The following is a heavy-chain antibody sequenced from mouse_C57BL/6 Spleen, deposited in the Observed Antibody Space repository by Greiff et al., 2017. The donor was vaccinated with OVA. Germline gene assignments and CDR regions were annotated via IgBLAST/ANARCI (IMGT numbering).Heavy chain of an antibody. J-gene: IGHJ2*01. D-gene: IGHD4-1*01. CDR2: IDPSDSET. Sequence: QVQLQQPGAELVRPGSSVKLSCKASGYTFTSYWMHWVKQRPIQGLEWIGNIDPSDSETHYNQKFKDKATLTVDKSSSTAYMQLSSLTSEYSAVYYCARVGAGTGFDYWGQGTTLTVSS. CDR1: GYTFTSYW. CDR3: ARVGAGTGFDY. V-gene: IGHV1-52*01.